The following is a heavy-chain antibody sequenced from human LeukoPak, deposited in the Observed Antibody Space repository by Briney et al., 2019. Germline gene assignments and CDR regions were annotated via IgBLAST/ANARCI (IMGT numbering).Heavy chain of an antibody. CDR1: GYTFTGYY. Sequence: ASVKVSCKASGYTFTGYYMHWVRQAPGQGLEWMGRINPNSGGTNYAQKFQGRVTMTRDTSISTAYMELSRLRFEDTAFYYCARDRSIVGSNMGLDYWGQGTQVTVSS. J-gene: IGHJ4*02. D-gene: IGHD1-26*01. V-gene: IGHV1-2*02. CDR2: INPNSGGT. CDR3: ARDRSIVGSNMGLDY.